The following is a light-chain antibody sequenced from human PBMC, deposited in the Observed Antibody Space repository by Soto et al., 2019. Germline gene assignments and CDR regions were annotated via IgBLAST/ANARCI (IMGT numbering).Light chain of an antibody. CDR1: SSNIGAGYD. V-gene: IGLV1-40*01. J-gene: IGLJ1*01. CDR2: GNS. Sequence: QSVLTQPPSVSEAPGQRVTISCTGSSSNIGAGYDVNWYQQLPGAAPKFLIYGNSNRPSGVPDRFSGSKSGTSASLAITGLQAEDEADYYCQSYDSRLSGYVFGTGTKVTVL. CDR3: QSYDSRLSGYV.